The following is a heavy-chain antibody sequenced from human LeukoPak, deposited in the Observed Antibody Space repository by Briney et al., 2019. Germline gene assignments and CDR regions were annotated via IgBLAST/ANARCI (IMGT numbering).Heavy chain of an antibody. D-gene: IGHD3-22*01. Sequence: GGSLRLSCAASGFTFSSYAMSWVRQAPGKGLEWVSAISGSGGSTYYADPVKGRFTISRDNSKNTLYLQMNSLRAEDTAVYYCARARNNYDSSGYSALDYWGQGTLVTVSS. CDR3: ARARNNYDSSGYSALDY. V-gene: IGHV3-23*01. J-gene: IGHJ4*02. CDR1: GFTFSSYA. CDR2: ISGSGGST.